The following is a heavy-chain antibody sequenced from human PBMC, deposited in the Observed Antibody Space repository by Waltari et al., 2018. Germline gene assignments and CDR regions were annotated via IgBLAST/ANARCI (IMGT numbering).Heavy chain of an antibody. CDR3: VRGGAPRQQRVYY. V-gene: IGHV4-59*01. J-gene: IGHJ4*02. CDR2: IYASGST. Sequence: QVQLQESGPGLVKPSETLSLTCTVSGGSISTYYWSWIRQPPGKGLECIGYIYASGSTNYNSSLKSRVTISVDTSRNQFSLQLTSVTAADTAVYYCVRGGAPRQQRVYYWGQGTLVTVSS. CDR1: GGSISTYY. D-gene: IGHD1-26*01.